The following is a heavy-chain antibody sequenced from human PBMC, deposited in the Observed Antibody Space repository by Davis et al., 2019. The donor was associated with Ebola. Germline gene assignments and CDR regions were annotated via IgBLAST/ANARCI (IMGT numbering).Heavy chain of an antibody. CDR3: ATLVGGSYCFDY. CDR2: ISGSGASP. V-gene: IGHV3-23*01. D-gene: IGHD1-26*01. Sequence: ESLKISRAASVVTFNTYAMAWVRQAPGKGLEWVSAISGSGASPYYADSVKGRFTISRDNSKNTLYLQMNSLRVEDTAIYYCATLVGGSYCFDYWGQGMLVTVSS. J-gene: IGHJ4*02. CDR1: VVTFNTYA.